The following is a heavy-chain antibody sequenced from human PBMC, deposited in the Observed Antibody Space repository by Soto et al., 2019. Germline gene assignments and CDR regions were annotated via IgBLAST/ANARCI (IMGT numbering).Heavy chain of an antibody. CDR3: ARQRVLPAQYYFDS. D-gene: IGHD6-13*01. Sequence: SETLSLTCFVSGGSVSRGSYYWTWIRQPPGKGLEWVGYILDSGTTDYNPSLKSRVTMSVDTSKNQFSLNLRSVTAADTAVYYCARQRVLPAQYYFDSWGQGVVVTVSS. CDR1: GGSVSRGSYY. J-gene: IGHJ4*02. V-gene: IGHV4-61*01. CDR2: ILDSGTT.